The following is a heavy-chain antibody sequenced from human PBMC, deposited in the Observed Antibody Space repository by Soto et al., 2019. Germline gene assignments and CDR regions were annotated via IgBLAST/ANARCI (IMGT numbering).Heavy chain of an antibody. CDR1: GFTFSDHY. Sequence: EVQLVESGGGLVQPGGSLRLSCAASGFTFSDHYMDWVRQAPGKGLEWVGRIRNKANGYTTDYAASVKGRVTMSRNKSKNSVYLQLSSLRTEDTAVYYWASAGGPFDYWGQGTLVTVSS. V-gene: IGHV3-72*01. CDR2: IRNKANGYTT. J-gene: IGHJ4*02. CDR3: ASAGGPFDY. D-gene: IGHD3-10*01.